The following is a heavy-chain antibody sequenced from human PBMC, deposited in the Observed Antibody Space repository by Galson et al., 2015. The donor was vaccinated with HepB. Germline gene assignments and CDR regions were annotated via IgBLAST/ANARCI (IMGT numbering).Heavy chain of an antibody. D-gene: IGHD3-22*01. CDR1: GGTFSSYG. CDR3: ACHPYYHDGNGYYYLDY. CDR2: IIPIFGTA. V-gene: IGHV1-69*13. Sequence: SVKVSCKASGGTFSSYGISWVRQAPGQGLEWMGGIIPIFGTADYAQKFQGRVTITADDSTSTAYMELSSLRSEDTAVYYCACHPYYHDGNGYYYLDYWGQGTLVAVSS. J-gene: IGHJ4*02.